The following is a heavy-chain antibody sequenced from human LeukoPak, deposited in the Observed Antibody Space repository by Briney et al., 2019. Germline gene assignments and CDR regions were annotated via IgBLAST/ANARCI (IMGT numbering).Heavy chain of an antibody. CDR3: ARHGGSSGSYSTPRVFDY. V-gene: IGHV4-61*02. D-gene: IGHD1-26*01. CDR2: IYTSGST. CDR1: GGSISSGSYY. J-gene: IGHJ4*02. Sequence: SETLSLTCTVSGGSISSGSYYWSWIRQPAGKGLEWIGRIYTSGSTYYNPSLKSRVTISVDTSKNQFSLKLSSVTAADTAVYYCARHGGSSGSYSTPRVFDYWGQGTLVTVSS.